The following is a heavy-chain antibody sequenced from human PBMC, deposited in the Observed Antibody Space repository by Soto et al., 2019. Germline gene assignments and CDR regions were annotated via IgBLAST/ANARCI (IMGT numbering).Heavy chain of an antibody. V-gene: IGHV3-23*01. Sequence: GGSLRLSCAASGFTFSSYTMSWVRQAPGKGLEWVSAISGSGGSTYYADSVKGRFTISRDNSKNTLYLQMNSLRAEDTAVYYCARDLDIAVVVADTSAGYWGQGTLVTVSS. CDR2: ISGSGGST. D-gene: IGHD2-15*01. CDR3: ARDLDIAVVVADTSAGY. CDR1: GFTFSSYT. J-gene: IGHJ4*02.